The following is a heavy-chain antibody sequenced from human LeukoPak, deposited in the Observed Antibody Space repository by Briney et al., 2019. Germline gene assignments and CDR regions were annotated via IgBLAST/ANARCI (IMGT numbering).Heavy chain of an antibody. Sequence: GGSLRLSCAASGFTISSYAMNWVRQAPGKGLEWVAVISYDGSNKYYADSVKGRFTISRDNSKNTLYLQMNSLRAEDTAVYYCARPGHFDWLSPGVTFDYWGQGTLVTVSS. CDR2: ISYDGSNK. D-gene: IGHD3-9*01. CDR1: GFTISSYA. V-gene: IGHV3-30*04. CDR3: ARPGHFDWLSPGVTFDY. J-gene: IGHJ4*02.